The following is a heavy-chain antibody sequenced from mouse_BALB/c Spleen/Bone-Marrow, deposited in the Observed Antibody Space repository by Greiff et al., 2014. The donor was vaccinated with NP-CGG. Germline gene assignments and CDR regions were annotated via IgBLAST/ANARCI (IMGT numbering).Heavy chain of an antibody. Sequence: EVKLMESGAELVKPGASVKLSCTASGFNIKDTYMHWVKQRPEQGLEWIGRIDPANGNTKYDPKFQGKATITADTSSNTAYLQLSSLTSEDTAVYYCASYVYGYYFDDWGQGTTLTVSS. V-gene: IGHV14-3*02. D-gene: IGHD2-2*01. CDR2: IDPANGNT. CDR1: GFNIKDTY. CDR3: ASYVYGYYFDD. J-gene: IGHJ2*01.